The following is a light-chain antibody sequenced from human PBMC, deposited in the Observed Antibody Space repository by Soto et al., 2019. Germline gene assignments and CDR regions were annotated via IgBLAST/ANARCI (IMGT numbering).Light chain of an antibody. CDR2: GAS. Sequence: ETVLTQSPGTLSLSPGERATLSCRASQSVSSTWLAWYQQKPGQPPRLLIYGASSRASGIPDRFSGSGSGTEFTLTISRLEPEDFAVYYCQQYGSSRYTFGQGTKLETK. CDR1: QSVSSTW. J-gene: IGKJ2*01. V-gene: IGKV3-20*01. CDR3: QQYGSSRYT.